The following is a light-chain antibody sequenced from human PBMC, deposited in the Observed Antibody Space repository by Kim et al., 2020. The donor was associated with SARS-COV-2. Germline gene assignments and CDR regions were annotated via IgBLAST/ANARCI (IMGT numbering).Light chain of an antibody. CDR2: DVS. CDR3: CSYAGSSYV. J-gene: IGLJ1*01. V-gene: IGLV2-11*01. Sequence: PGQSVTISCTGTSSDVGGYNYVSWYQQHPGKAPKLMIYDVSKRPSGVPDRFSGSKSGNTASLTISGPQAEDEADYYCCSYAGSSYVFGTGTKVTVL. CDR1: SSDVGGYNY.